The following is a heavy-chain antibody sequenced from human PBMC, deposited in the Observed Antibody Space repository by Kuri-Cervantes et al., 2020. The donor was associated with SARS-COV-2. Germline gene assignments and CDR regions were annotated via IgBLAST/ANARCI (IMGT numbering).Heavy chain of an antibody. V-gene: IGHV3-23*01. Sequence: ESLKISCAASGFTFSSYAMSWVRQAPGKGLEWVSAISGSGGSTYYADSVKGRFTISRDNSKNTLYLQMNNLRAEDTAVDYCAKIGTQYCSAGSCYVDYWGQGTLVTVSS. CDR2: ISGSGGST. CDR3: AKIGTQYCSAGSCYVDY. D-gene: IGHD2-15*01. J-gene: IGHJ4*02. CDR1: GFTFSSYA.